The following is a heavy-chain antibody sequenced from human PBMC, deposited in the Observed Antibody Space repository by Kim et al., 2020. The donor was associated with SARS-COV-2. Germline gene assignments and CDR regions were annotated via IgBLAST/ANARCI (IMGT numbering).Heavy chain of an antibody. J-gene: IGHJ3*02. CDR1: GFTFSSYE. CDR2: ISSSGSTI. V-gene: IGHV3-48*03. Sequence: GGSLRLSCAASGFTFSSYEMNWVRQAPGKGLEWVSYISSSGSTIYYADSVKGRFTISRDNAKNSLYLQMNSLRAEDTAVYYCARDRGRDYGDFHAFDIWGQGTMVTVSS. CDR3: ARDRGRDYGDFHAFDI. D-gene: IGHD4-17*01.